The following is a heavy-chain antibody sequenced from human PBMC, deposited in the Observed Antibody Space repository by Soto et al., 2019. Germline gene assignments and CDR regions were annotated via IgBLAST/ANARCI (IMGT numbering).Heavy chain of an antibody. CDR1: GFTFSGYN. CDR3: XXXXXXXXXXXXXXXXX. Sequence: EVQLVESGGGLGQPGGSLRLSCAASGFTFSGYNMNWVRXXPGXXXXXXXYINRNNGVVSYADSVKGRFTISRDNAKNXMSLXXNXXXXXXXXXXXXXXXXXXXXXXXXXXXXXWGQGILVTVSS. J-gene: IGHJ4*02. CDR2: INRNNGVV. V-gene: IGHV3-48*01.